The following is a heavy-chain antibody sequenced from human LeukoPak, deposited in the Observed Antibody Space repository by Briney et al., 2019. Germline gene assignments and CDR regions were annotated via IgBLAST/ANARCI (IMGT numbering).Heavy chain of an antibody. J-gene: IGHJ4*02. CDR1: GYRFTNYW. V-gene: IGHV5-51*01. CDR3: ARHYYDYVWGSYGIDY. CDR2: IYPGDSET. D-gene: IGHD3-16*01. Sequence: GESLKISCKGSGYRFTNYWIGWVRQMPGKGLEWMGIIYPGDSETRYSPSFQGQVTISADKSISTAYLQWSSLKASDTAMYYCARHYYDYVWGSYGIDYWGQGTLVTVSS.